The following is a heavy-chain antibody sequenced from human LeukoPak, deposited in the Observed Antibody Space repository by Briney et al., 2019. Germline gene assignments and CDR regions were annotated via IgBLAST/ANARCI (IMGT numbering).Heavy chain of an antibody. CDR1: GGTFSNYP. CDR3: ARVQSDYPIASFHDKGFFDC. J-gene: IGHJ5*01. CDR2: LKPSFGTA. Sequence: SVKVSCKASGGTFSNYPVNWVRQAPGQGLEWMGGLKPSFGTANYAQKFQGRVTITADESKRAAYMELSSLRSDDTAVYYCARVQSDYPIASFHDKGFFDCWGQGTLVTVSS. V-gene: IGHV1-69*13. D-gene: IGHD2-2*01.